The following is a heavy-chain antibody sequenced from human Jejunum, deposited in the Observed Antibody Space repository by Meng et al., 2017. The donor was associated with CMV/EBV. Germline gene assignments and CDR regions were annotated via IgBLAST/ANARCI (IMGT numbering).Heavy chain of an antibody. CDR2: INWNGGST. J-gene: IGHJ4*02. V-gene: IGHV3-20*04. Sequence: LSCAASGFFFNNYYMSWVRQAPGKGMEWVASINWNGGSTGYADSVKGRFTISRDSAKNSLYLQMNSLRAEDTAFYYCARGATSLDNWGQGTLVTVSS. CDR1: GFFFNNYY. CDR3: ARGATSLDN. D-gene: IGHD1-26*01.